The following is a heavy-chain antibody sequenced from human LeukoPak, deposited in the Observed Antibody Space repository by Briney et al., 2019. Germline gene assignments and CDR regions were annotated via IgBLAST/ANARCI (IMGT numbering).Heavy chain of an antibody. V-gene: IGHV4-34*01. Sequence: PSETLSLTCAVYGGSFSGYYWSWIRQPPGKGLEWIGEINHSGSTSSNPSLKSRVTVSVDTSKKQFSLKLRYVTAADTAVYYCARNDAAARLFDYWGQGTLVTVSS. CDR1: GGSFSGYY. J-gene: IGHJ4*02. CDR3: ARNDAAARLFDY. D-gene: IGHD6-13*01. CDR2: INHSGST.